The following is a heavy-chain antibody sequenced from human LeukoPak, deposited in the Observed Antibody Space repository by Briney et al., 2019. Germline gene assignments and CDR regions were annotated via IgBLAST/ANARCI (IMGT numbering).Heavy chain of an antibody. J-gene: IGHJ3*02. D-gene: IGHD2-2*01. CDR3: ARDIHIVVVPAATSGYSSSWPPVVDI. CDR2: ISSGSSYI. V-gene: IGHV3-21*01. CDR1: GFTFNSYS. Sequence: GGSLRLSCAASGFTFNSYSMNWVRQAPGKGLEWVSSISSGSSYIYYADSVKGRFTISRDNAKNSLYLQMNSLRAEDTAVYYCARDIHIVVVPAATSGYSSSWPPVVDIWGQGTMVTVSS.